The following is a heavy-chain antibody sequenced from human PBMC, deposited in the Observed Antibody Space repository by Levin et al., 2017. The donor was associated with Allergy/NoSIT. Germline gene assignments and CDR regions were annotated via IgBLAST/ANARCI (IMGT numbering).Heavy chain of an antibody. CDR3: ARFSTVVTATDFDY. CDR2: IYYSGST. V-gene: IGHV4-39*01. J-gene: IGHJ4*02. CDR1: GGSISSSSYY. D-gene: IGHD4-23*01. Sequence: KASETLSLTCTVSGGSISSSSYYWGWIRQPPGKGLEWIGSIYYSGSTYYNPSLKSRVTISVDTSKNQFSLKLSSVTAADTAVYYCARFSTVVTATDFDYWGQGTLVTVSS.